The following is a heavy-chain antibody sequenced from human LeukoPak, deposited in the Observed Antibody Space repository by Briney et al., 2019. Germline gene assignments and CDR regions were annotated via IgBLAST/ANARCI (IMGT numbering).Heavy chain of an antibody. D-gene: IGHD3-10*01. V-gene: IGHV3-7*01. J-gene: IGHJ4*02. CDR3: TRGVWFGESLGSGSDY. CDR1: GFAFSSYW. CDR2: IKGDASEK. Sequence: GGSLRLSCAASGFAFSSYWMNWVRQAPGKGLEWVANIKGDASEKKYVDSVKGRFTISRDNAKNSLYLQMTSLRVEDTAVYYCTRGVWFGESLGSGSDYWGQGTLVTVSS.